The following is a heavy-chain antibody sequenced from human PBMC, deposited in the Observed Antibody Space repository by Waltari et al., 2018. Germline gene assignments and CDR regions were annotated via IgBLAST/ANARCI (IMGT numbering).Heavy chain of an antibody. CDR3: VMWNYAAGHY. CDR1: GFTVNKAW. CDR2: IKSNIDGGRA. D-gene: IGHD6-13*01. Sequence: EVQLMESGGGLVSPGGCHRLSCAAPGFTVNKAWMGWVRQGAGEGLEWIGRIKSNIDGGRADYAAPVKGRFTISRDDSKNILLLQLDSLNTEDTAMYYCVMWNYAAGHYWGQGSLVTVSS. J-gene: IGHJ4*02. V-gene: IGHV3-15*01.